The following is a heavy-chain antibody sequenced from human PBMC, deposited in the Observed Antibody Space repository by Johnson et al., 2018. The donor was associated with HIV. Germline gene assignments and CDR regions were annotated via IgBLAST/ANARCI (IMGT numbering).Heavy chain of an antibody. CDR1: GFTFSSYG. CDR2: IWYDGSNK. V-gene: IGHV3-33*06. J-gene: IGHJ3*02. D-gene: IGHD1-26*01. Sequence: QVQLVESGGGVVQPGRSLRLSCAASGFTFSSYGMHWVRQAPGKGLEWVAVIWYDGSNKYYADSVKGRFTISRDNSKNTLYLQMNSLRAEDTAVYYCAKRVGATSSRTDAFDIWGQGTMVTVSS. CDR3: AKRVGATSSRTDAFDI.